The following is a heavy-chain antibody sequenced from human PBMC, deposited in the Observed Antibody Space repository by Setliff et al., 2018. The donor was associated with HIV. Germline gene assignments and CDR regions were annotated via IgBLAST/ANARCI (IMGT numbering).Heavy chain of an antibody. J-gene: IGHJ5*02. CDR3: AKCSEMLGTPATSSGYYCGWFDP. CDR1: GYNFGFYG. D-gene: IGHD3-22*01. CDR2: ISAYNGKT. V-gene: IGHV1-18*01. Sequence: ASVKVSCKASGYNFGFYGISWVRQAPGQGLEWMGWISAYNGKTLYAQKFQGGVTMTTDTSTNTAYMDLRSLRSDDTAVYYCAKCSEMLGTPATSSGYYCGWFDPWGQGTLVTVSS.